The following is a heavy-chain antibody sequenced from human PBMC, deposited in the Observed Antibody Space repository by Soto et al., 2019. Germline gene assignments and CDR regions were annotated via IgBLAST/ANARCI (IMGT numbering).Heavy chain of an antibody. CDR1: GGSIRNGAYY. CDR2: IYYRGNS. J-gene: IGHJ4*02. V-gene: IGHV4-30-4*01. D-gene: IGHD2-15*01. Sequence: PSETLSLTCTVSGGSIRNGAYYWSWSRHVPGKGLEWIGYIYYRGNSHYNPSLESRVSISIDMAKNQFTLKMASVTAADTAIYFCARDQRIEAAYLDYWGPGILVT. CDR3: ARDQRIEAAYLDY.